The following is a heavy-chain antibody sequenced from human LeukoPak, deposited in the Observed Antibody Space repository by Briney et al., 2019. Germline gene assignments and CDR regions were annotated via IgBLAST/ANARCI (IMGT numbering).Heavy chain of an antibody. CDR3: ARLYYDIYY. CDR2: IYYSGST. V-gene: IGHV4-34*01. D-gene: IGHD3-9*01. Sequence: SETLSLTCAVYGGSFSGYYWSWIRQPPGKGLEWIGSIYYSGSTYYNPSLKSRVTISVDTSKNQFSLKLTSVTAADTAVYYCARLYYDIYYWGQGTLVTVSS. J-gene: IGHJ4*02. CDR1: GGSFSGYY.